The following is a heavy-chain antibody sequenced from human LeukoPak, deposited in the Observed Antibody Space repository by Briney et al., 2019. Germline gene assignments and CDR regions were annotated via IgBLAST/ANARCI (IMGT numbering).Heavy chain of an antibody. V-gene: IGHV1-69*13. CDR1: GGTFSSYA. CDR3: ARERYSSGWYDYYYGMDV. J-gene: IGHJ6*02. CDR2: IFPIFGTA. Sequence: SVKVSCKASGGTFSSYAISWVRQAPGQGLEWMGGIFPIFGTANYAQKFQGRVTITADESTSTAYMELSSLRSEDTAVYYCARERYSSGWYDYYYGMDVWGQGTTVTVSS. D-gene: IGHD6-19*01.